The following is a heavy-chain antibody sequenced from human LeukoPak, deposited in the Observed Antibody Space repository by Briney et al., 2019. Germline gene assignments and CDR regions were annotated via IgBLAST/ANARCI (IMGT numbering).Heavy chain of an antibody. V-gene: IGHV3-23*01. Sequence: GGSLRLSCAASGFTFSSYEMNWVRQAHGKGLEWVSVISGSGGRTYYADSVKGRFTISRDNSKNTLFLQMNSLRAEDTAVYYCAKDEDIAAGVSYFDYWGQGTLVTVSS. CDR2: ISGSGGRT. J-gene: IGHJ4*02. CDR1: GFTFSSYE. CDR3: AKDEDIAAGVSYFDY. D-gene: IGHD6-13*01.